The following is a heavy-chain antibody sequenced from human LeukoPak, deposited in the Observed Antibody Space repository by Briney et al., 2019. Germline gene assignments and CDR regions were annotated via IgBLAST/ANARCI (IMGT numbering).Heavy chain of an antibody. Sequence: PGGSLRLSCAASGFTFNDYGMRWVRQAPGKGLEWVSGINWNGGSTGYADSVKGRVTISRDNANNSVYLQMNRLSADDTALYYCSRERRAPMVHEVINWFDPWGQGTLVTVSS. D-gene: IGHD3-10*01. CDR3: SRERRAPMVHEVINWFDP. CDR1: GFTFNDYG. CDR2: INWNGGST. J-gene: IGHJ5*02. V-gene: IGHV3-20*04.